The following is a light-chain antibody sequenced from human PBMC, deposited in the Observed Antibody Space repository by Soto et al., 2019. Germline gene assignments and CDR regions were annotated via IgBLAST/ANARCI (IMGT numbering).Light chain of an antibody. CDR1: QSVSSN. V-gene: IGKV3D-15*01. Sequence: EIVMTQSPATLSVSPGERATLSCRASQSVSSNLAWYQQKPGQAPRLLMYGASTRATGIPARFSGSGSGTEFTLTISSLHSEDFAVYYCQQYNNWPFTFGPGTKVDIK. J-gene: IGKJ3*01. CDR3: QQYNNWPFT. CDR2: GAS.